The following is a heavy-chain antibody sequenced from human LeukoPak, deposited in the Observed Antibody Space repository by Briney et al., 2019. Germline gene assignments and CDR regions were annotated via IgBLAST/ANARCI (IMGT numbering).Heavy chain of an antibody. D-gene: IGHD3-10*01. CDR1: GASVSSGVYY. Sequence: SETLSLTCTVSGASVSSGVYYWSWIRQPPGKGLEWIGYIYYSGSTNYNPSLKSRVTISVDTSKNQFSLKVSSVTAADTAVYYCARRGGSGRSFDYWGQGNLVTVSS. J-gene: IGHJ4*02. CDR3: ARRGGSGRSFDY. CDR2: IYYSGST. V-gene: IGHV4-61*08.